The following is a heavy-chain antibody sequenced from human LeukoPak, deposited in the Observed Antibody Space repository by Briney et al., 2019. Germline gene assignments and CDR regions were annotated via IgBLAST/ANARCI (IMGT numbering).Heavy chain of an antibody. CDR2: IYSDGSTT. D-gene: IGHD6-13*01. J-gene: IGHJ4*02. Sequence: GGSLRLSCAASGFTFSSYWMHWVGQAPGKGVVGVSRIYSDGSTTSYADSVKGRFTISRDNAKNTLYLQMNSLRAEDTAVYYCARDEQHLVPFDYWGQGTLVTVSS. V-gene: IGHV3-74*01. CDR3: ARDEQHLVPFDY. CDR1: GFTFSSYW.